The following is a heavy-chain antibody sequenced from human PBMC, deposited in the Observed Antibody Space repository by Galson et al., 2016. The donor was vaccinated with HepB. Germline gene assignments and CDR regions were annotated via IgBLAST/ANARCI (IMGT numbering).Heavy chain of an antibody. CDR2: ISAYNGNT. CDR1: GYTFTSYG. Sequence: SVKVSCKASGYTFTSYGISWVRQAPGQGLEWMGWISAYNGNTNYAQKLQGRVTMTTDTSTSTAYKELRSLRSDDTAVYYCARDLESVSGSYYEKIYYYYGMDVWGQGTTVTVSS. D-gene: IGHD3-10*01. J-gene: IGHJ6*02. V-gene: IGHV1-18*04. CDR3: ARDLESVSGSYYEKIYYYYGMDV.